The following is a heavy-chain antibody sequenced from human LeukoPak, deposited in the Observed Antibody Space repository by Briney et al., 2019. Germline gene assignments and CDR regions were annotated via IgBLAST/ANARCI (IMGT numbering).Heavy chain of an antibody. CDR3: ARSTPRRYKTLLYSSSWDDNWFDP. CDR1: GYTFTGYY. V-gene: IGHV1-2*02. D-gene: IGHD6-13*01. Sequence: ASVKVSCKASGYTFTGYYMHWVRQAPGQGLEWMGWINPNSGGTNYAQKFQGRVTMTRDTSISTAYMELSRLRSDDTAVYYCARSTPRRYKTLLYSSSWDDNWFDPWGQGTLVTVSS. J-gene: IGHJ5*02. CDR2: INPNSGGT.